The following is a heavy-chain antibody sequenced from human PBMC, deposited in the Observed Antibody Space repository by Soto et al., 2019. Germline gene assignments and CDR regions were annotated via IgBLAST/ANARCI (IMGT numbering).Heavy chain of an antibody. CDR1: GDTFTSYY. V-gene: IGHV1-46*01. CDR3: ARDPGLGSPYLDY. CDR2: INPSGGST. D-gene: IGHD1-26*01. Sequence: GASVKVSCKASGDTFTSYYMHWVRQAPGQVLEWMGIINPSGGSTIYEQKFQGRVTITRDTSTSTVYMELSSLRSEDTAVYYCARDPGLGSPYLDYGGQGSLVPVSS. J-gene: IGHJ4*02.